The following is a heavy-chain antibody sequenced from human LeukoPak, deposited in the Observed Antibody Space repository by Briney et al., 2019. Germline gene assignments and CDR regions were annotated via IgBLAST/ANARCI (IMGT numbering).Heavy chain of an antibody. CDR3: ARTYYYDSRGHYVFDY. CDR2: IYPSDSDT. V-gene: IGHV5-51*01. Sequence: GEPLKISCKGSGYSFTSYWIGWARQMPGKGLGWMGIIYPSDSDTRYSPSFQGQVTISADKSISTAYLQCSSLKAADTAMYYCARTYYYDSRGHYVFDYWGQGTLVTVSS. J-gene: IGHJ4*02. CDR1: GYSFTSYW. D-gene: IGHD3-22*01.